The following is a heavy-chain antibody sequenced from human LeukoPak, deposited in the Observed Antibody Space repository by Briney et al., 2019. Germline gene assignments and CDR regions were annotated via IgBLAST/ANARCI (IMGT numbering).Heavy chain of an antibody. D-gene: IGHD3-22*01. V-gene: IGHV5-51*01. CDR2: IYPGDSDT. CDR1: GYSFTSYW. Sequence: GESLKISCKGSGYSFTSYWIGWVRQMPGKGLEWMGVIYPGDSDTRYSPSFQGQVTISADKSISTAYLQSSSLKASDTAMYYCATAYYYDSSGYSFDYWGQGTLVTVSS. J-gene: IGHJ4*02. CDR3: ATAYYYDSSGYSFDY.